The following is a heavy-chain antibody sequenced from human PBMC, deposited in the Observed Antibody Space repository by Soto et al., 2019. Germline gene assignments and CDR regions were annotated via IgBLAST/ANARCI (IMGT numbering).Heavy chain of an antibody. J-gene: IGHJ4*02. CDR2: IYHSGSP. Sequence: QLQLQESGSGLVKPSQTLSLTCAVSGGSISSGGYSWSWIRQPPGKGLEWIGYIYHSGSPYYNPSLKRRVTRTVDRSKNQFSLQLSSVTAADTAVYYCVRVPDYWGQGTLVTVSS. V-gene: IGHV4-30-2*01. CDR3: VRVPDY. CDR1: GGSISSGGYS.